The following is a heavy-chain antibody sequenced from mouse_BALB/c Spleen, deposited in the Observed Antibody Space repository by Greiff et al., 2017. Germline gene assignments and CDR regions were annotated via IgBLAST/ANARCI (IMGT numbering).Heavy chain of an antibody. CDR1: GDSITSGY. V-gene: IGHV3-8*02. CDR3: ARYRGTAFAY. CDR2: ISYSGST. J-gene: IGHJ3*01. D-gene: IGHD1-2*01. Sequence: EVHLVESGPSLVKPSQTLSLTCSVTGDSITSGYWNWIRKFPGNKLEYMGYISYSGSTYYNPSLKSRISITRDTSKNQYYLQLNSVTTEDTATYYCARYRGTAFAYWGQGTLVTVSA.